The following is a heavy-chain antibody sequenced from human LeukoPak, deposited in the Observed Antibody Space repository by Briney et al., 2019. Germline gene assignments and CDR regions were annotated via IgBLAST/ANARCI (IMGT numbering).Heavy chain of an antibody. CDR3: ARVPYSSGWYGGKGLYYFDY. CDR1: GGSFSGYY. V-gene: IGHV4-34*01. Sequence: KPSETLSLTCAVYGGSFSGYYWSWIRQPPGKGLEWIGEINHSGSTNYNPSLKSRVTISVDTSKNQFSLKLSSVTAADTAVYYCARVPYSSGWYGGKGLYYFDYWGQGTLVTVSS. D-gene: IGHD6-19*01. CDR2: INHSGST. J-gene: IGHJ4*02.